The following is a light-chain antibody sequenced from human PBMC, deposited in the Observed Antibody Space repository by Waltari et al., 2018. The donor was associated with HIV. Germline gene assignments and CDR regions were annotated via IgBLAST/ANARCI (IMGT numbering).Light chain of an antibody. J-gene: IGKJ5*01. CDR1: QSVRNY. V-gene: IGKV3-11*01. Sequence: EIVLTQSPATLSLSPGESATLSCGASQSVRNYLAWYQHKPGQSPRLLIYETSKRATGTAARFSGSRYGTDFSLTISTPEPDDVGVYYCQQRSNWPPITFGQGTRVAIK. CDR2: ETS. CDR3: QQRSNWPPIT.